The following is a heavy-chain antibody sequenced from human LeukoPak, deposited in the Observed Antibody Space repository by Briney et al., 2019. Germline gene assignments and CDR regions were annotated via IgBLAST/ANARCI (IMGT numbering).Heavy chain of an antibody. CDR2: IIPIFGTA. CDR1: GGTFSSYA. CDR3: ARDRRDGYSSSWSY. J-gene: IGHJ4*02. V-gene: IGHV1-69*06. D-gene: IGHD6-13*01. Sequence: ASVKVSCKASGGTFSSYAISWVRQAPGQGLEWMGGIIPIFGTANYAQKFQGRVTITADKSTSTAYMELSSLRSEDTAVYYCARDRRDGYSSSWSYWGQGTLVTVSS.